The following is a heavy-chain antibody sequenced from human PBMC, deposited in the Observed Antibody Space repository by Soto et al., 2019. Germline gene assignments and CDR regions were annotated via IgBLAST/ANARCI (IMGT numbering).Heavy chain of an antibody. CDR2: IYPGDSDT. V-gene: IGHV5-51*01. CDR1: GYSFTSYW. Sequence: GESLKISCKGSGYSFTSYWIGWVRQMPGKGLEWMGIIYPGDSDTRYSPSSQGQVTISADKSISTAYLQWSGLKASDTAMYYCAGGGVRGVITRTRDYYGMDVWGQGTTVTVSS. J-gene: IGHJ6*02. D-gene: IGHD3-10*01. CDR3: AGGGVRGVITRTRDYYGMDV.